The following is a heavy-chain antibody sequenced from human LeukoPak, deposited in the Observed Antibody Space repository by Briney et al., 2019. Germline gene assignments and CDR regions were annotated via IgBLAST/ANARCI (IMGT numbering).Heavy chain of an antibody. CDR3: ARDWGSRGKFDI. V-gene: IGHV3-21*01. CDR1: GFTFSSYS. Sequence: PGGSLRLSCAASGFTFSSYSMNWVRQAPGKGLEWVSSISSSSSYIYYADSVKGRFTISRDNAKNSLYLRMNSLRAEDTAVYYCARDWGSRGKFDIWGQGTMVTVSS. CDR2: ISSSSSYI. D-gene: IGHD3-16*01. J-gene: IGHJ3*02.